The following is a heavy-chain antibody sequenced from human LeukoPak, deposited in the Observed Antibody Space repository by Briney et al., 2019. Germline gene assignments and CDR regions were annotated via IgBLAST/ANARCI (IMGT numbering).Heavy chain of an antibody. CDR3: ARVRRAATLFDY. J-gene: IGHJ4*02. Sequence: SETLSLTCTVSGYSISSGYYWGWIRQPPGKGLEWIGSIYHSGRTFYNPSLKSRVTISVDTSKNQFSLKLSSVTAADTAVYYCARVRRAATLFDYWGQGTLVTVSS. CDR2: IYHSGRT. CDR1: GYSISSGYY. V-gene: IGHV4-38-2*02. D-gene: IGHD2-15*01.